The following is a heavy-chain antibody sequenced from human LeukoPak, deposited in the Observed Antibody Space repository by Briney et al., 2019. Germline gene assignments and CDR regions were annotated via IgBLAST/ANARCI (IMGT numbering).Heavy chain of an antibody. Sequence: SQTLSLTCTVSGGSISSGGYYWSWIRQHPGKGLEWIGYIYYSGSTYYNPSLKSRVTISVDTSKNQFSLKLSSVTAADTAVYYCARGRLGRVLYYYYYGMDVWGQGTTVTVSS. D-gene: IGHD3-10*01. CDR2: IYYSGST. V-gene: IGHV4-31*03. CDR3: ARGRLGRVLYYYYYGMDV. CDR1: GGSISSGGYY. J-gene: IGHJ6*02.